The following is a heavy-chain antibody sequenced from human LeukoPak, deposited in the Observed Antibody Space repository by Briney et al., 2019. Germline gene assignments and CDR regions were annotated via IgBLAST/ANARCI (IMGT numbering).Heavy chain of an antibody. D-gene: IGHD3-3*01. CDR2: ISGSGGST. CDR3: AKDLSAGYYGMDV. V-gene: IGHV3-23*01. CDR1: GFPFSSYS. J-gene: IGHJ6*02. Sequence: GGSLRLSCAASGFPFSSYSMNWVRQAPGKGLEWVSAISGSGGSTYYADSVKGRFTISRDNSKNTLYLQMNSLRAEDTAVYYCAKDLSAGYYGMDVWGQGTTVTVSS.